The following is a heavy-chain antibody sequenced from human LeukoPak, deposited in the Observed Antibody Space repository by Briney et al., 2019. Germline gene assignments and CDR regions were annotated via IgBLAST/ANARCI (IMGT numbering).Heavy chain of an antibody. CDR2: IKQDGSEK. CDR1: GFTFSSYW. V-gene: IGHV3-7*01. D-gene: IGHD6-19*01. CDR3: ARIRSGWYVGTFDY. Sequence: GGSLRLSRAASGFTFSSYWMSWVRQAPGKGLEWVANIKQDGSEKYYVDSVKGRFTISRDNAKNSLYLQMNSLRAEDTAVYYCARIRSGWYVGTFDYWGQGTLVTVSS. J-gene: IGHJ4*02.